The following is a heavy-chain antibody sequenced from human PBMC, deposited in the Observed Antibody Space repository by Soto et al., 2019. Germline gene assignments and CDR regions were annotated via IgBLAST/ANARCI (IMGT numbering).Heavy chain of an antibody. CDR1: GFIFSDYA. CDR3: ARENSRISPRLFQR. Sequence: AGPLRLSCVASGFIFSDYAMHWARQAPGKGLEWVALISPAGTNQYYADSAKGRFTISRDNSKNTLYLQMNSLRPEDTGLYYCARENSRISPRLFQRWGHGTLVTVSS. J-gene: IGHJ1*01. D-gene: IGHD6-6*01. CDR2: ISPAGTNQ. V-gene: IGHV3-30-3*01.